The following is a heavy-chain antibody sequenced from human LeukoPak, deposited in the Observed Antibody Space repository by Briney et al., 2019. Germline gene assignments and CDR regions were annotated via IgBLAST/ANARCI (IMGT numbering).Heavy chain of an antibody. D-gene: IGHD1-26*01. J-gene: IGHJ5*02. Sequence: SEPLSLTCTVSGGSVSSGSYYWSWIRQPPGKGLEWIGYIYYSGSTNYNPSLKSRVTISVDTSKNQFSLKLSSVTAADTAVYYCARDRNSGSYRWFDPWGQGTLVTVSS. CDR1: GGSVSSGSYY. V-gene: IGHV4-61*01. CDR3: ARDRNSGSYRWFDP. CDR2: IYYSGST.